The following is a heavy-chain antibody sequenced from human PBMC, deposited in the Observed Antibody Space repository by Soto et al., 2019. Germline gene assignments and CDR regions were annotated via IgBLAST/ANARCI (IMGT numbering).Heavy chain of an antibody. Sequence: PGESLKISCKGSGYSFTSYWIGWVRQMPGKGLEWMGIIYPGDSDTRYSPSFQGQVTISADKSISTAYLQWISLKASDTAMYYCARPWHSAPGYYYYYYCMEVWGKESTVT. V-gene: IGHV5-51*01. J-gene: IGHJ6*04. CDR1: GYSFTSYW. D-gene: IGHD3-10*01. CDR2: IYPGDSDT. CDR3: ARPWHSAPGYYYYYYCMEV.